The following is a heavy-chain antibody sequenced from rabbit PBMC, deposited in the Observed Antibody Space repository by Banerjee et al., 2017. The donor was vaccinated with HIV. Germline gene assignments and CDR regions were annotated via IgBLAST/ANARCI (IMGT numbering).Heavy chain of an antibody. CDR2: IYSSNGDK. CDR1: GSDISSNA. CDR3: ARDLAAVTGWNFDL. D-gene: IGHD7-1*01. Sequence: QEQLEESGGGLVQPEGSLTLTCKASGSDISSNAMCWVRQAPGKGLELIACIYSSNGDKWYASWVKGRFTISRTSSTTVTLQMTSLTAADTATYFCARDLAAVTGWNFDLWGPGTLVTVS. J-gene: IGHJ4*01. V-gene: IGHV1S47*01.